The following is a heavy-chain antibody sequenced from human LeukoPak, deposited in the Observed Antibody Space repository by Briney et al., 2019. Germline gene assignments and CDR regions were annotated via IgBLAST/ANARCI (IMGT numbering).Heavy chain of an antibody. Sequence: GKSLRLSCAASGFTFSSYGMHWVRQAPGKGLEWVAVIWFDGDNEYYADSVKGRFTISRDNSKNTLYLQMNSLRAEDTAVYYCAKDLTWMLGRFDSWGQGTLVTVSS. CDR3: AKDLTWMLGRFDS. CDR2: IWFDGDNE. D-gene: IGHD2-2*03. V-gene: IGHV3-33*06. CDR1: GFTFSSYG. J-gene: IGHJ4*02.